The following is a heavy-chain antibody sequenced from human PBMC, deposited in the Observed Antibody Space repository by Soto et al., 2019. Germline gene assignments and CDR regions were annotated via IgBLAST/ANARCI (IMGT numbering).Heavy chain of an antibody. Sequence: SETLSLTCTVSGGSISSGGYYWSWIRQHPGKGLEWIGYIYYSGSTYYNPSLKSRVTISVDTSKNQFSLKLSSVTAADTAVFYCARGDTTFSPAFDIWGQGTMVTVSS. CDR3: ARGDTTFSPAFDI. CDR1: GGSISSGGYY. D-gene: IGHD3-10*02. CDR2: IYYSGST. J-gene: IGHJ3*02. V-gene: IGHV4-31*03.